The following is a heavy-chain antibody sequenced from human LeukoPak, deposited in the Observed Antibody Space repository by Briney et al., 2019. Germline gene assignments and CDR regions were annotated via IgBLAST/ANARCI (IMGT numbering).Heavy chain of an antibody. V-gene: IGHV1-2*02. Sequence: ASVKVSCKASGYTFTGYYMHWVRQAPGQGLEWMGWINPNSGGTNYAQKFQGRVTMTRDTSISTAYMELSRLRSDDTAVYYCARPLATVVIYDAFDIWGQGTMVTVSS. CDR3: ARPLATVVIYDAFDI. D-gene: IGHD4-23*01. CDR2: INPNSGGT. J-gene: IGHJ3*02. CDR1: GYTFTGYY.